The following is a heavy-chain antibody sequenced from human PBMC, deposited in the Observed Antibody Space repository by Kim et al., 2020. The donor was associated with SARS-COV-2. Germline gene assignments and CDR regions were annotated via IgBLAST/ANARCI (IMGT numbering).Heavy chain of an antibody. V-gene: IGHV1-46*01. J-gene: IGHJ4*02. Sequence: TSYAQKFQGRVSMTRDTSTSTVYLELSSLRSEDTAVYYCARQTPVAAYDYWGQGTLVTVSS. CDR2: T. D-gene: IGHD5-12*01. CDR3: ARQTPVAAYDY.